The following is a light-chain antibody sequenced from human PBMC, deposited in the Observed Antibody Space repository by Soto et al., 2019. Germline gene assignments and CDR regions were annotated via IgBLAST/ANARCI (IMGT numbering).Light chain of an antibody. Sequence: DIVMTQSPDSLAVSLGERASINCKSSQSVLYSSNNKNYLAWYQQKPGQRPKLLIYWASTRESGVPDRFSGSGSGTDFTLSISSLQAEDVAVYYCQQYYRTPPTFGQGTKLEIK. CDR1: QSVLYSSNNKNY. CDR2: WAS. CDR3: QQYYRTPPT. J-gene: IGKJ2*01. V-gene: IGKV4-1*01.